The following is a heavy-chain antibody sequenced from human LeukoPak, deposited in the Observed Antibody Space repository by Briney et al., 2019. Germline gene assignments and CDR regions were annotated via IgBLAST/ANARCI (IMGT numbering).Heavy chain of an antibody. D-gene: IGHD5-12*01. V-gene: IGHV4-59*01. Sequence: GSISXXXXXXXXXXPGXXXXWIGYIYYSGTIYYNPSLKSRVTISLDTSKNKFSLNLASVNVADTAVYYCARAGGYSGYASNWGQGTLVTVSS. CDR3: ARAGGYSGYASN. CDR2: IYYSGTI. J-gene: IGHJ4*02. CDR1: GSISXXX.